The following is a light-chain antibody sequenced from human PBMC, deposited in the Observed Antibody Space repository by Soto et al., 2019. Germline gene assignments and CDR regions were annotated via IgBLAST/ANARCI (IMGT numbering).Light chain of an antibody. CDR3: QAWDSSTVV. J-gene: IGLJ2*01. Sequence: SYELTQPPSVSVSPGQTASITCSGDKLGDKYVCWYQQKPGQSPVLVIYQNTKRHSGIPERFSGSNSGNTATLTISGTQAMDEDDYYCQAWDSSTVVFGGGTKLTVL. CDR2: QNT. CDR1: KLGDKY. V-gene: IGLV3-1*01.